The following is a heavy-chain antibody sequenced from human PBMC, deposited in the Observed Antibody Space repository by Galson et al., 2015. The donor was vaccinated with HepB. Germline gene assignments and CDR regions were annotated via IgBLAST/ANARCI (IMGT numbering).Heavy chain of an antibody. D-gene: IGHD6-19*01. J-gene: IGHJ4*02. CDR2: ISSSSSTI. V-gene: IGHV3-48*04. CDR3: ARGSSDWYGIDY. CDR1: GFTFSSYS. Sequence: SLRLSCAASGFTFSSYSMNWVRQAPGKGLEWVSYISSSSSTIYYADSVKGRFTISRDNAKNTLFLQMNSLSADDTAVYYCARGSSDWYGIDYWGQGILVTVSS.